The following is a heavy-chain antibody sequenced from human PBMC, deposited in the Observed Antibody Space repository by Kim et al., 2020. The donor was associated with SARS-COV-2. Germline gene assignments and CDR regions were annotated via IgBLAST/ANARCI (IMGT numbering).Heavy chain of an antibody. V-gene: IGHV3-13*01. CDR3: ARGAMVRGVITYFDY. D-gene: IGHD3-10*01. Sequence: GGSLRLSCAASGFTFSSYDMHWVRQSTGKGLEWVSAIGSAGDTYYPGSVKGRFTISRENAKNSLYLQMNSLTAGDTAVYYCARGAMVRGVITYFDYWGQGTLVTVSS. CDR2: IGSAGDT. CDR1: GFTFSSYD. J-gene: IGHJ4*02.